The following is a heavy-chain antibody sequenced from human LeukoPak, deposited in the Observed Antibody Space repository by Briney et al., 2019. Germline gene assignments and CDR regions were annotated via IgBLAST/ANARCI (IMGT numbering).Heavy chain of an antibody. V-gene: IGHV4-59*01. J-gene: IGHJ4*02. Sequence: SETLSLTCTVSGGSISSYYWSWIRQPPGKGLEWIGYIYYRSTNYNPSLKSRVTISVDTSQNQFSLKLSSVIAADTAVYYCARDRGSGGGFDYWGQGTLVTVSS. CDR3: ARDRGSGGGFDY. D-gene: IGHD3-16*01. CDR2: IYYRST. CDR1: GGSISSYY.